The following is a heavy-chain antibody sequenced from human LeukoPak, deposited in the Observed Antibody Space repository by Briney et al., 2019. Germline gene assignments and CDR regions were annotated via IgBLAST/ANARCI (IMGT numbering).Heavy chain of an antibody. Sequence: ASVKVSCKASGYTFTSYGISWVRQAPGHGLEWMGWISAYNGNTNYAQKLQGRVTMTTDTSTSTAYMELRSLRSNDTAVYYCARDGVGALDYYYMDVWGKGTTVTVSS. D-gene: IGHD1-26*01. CDR2: ISAYNGNT. J-gene: IGHJ6*03. V-gene: IGHV1-18*01. CDR1: GYTFTSYG. CDR3: ARDGVGALDYYYMDV.